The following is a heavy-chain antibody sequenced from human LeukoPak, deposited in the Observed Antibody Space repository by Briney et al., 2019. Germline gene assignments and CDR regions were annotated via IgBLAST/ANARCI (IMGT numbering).Heavy chain of an antibody. CDR2: LYYSGRT. D-gene: IGHD2-2*01. Sequence: PSETLSLTCSVSGGTISTSLYYWGWIRQPPGKGLEWIGSLYYSGRTYYNPSLKSRVTISIDTSKNQFSLRLTSVTAADTAVYYCARRYCSGADCYGGDSYYYMDAWGKGTTVTISS. CDR1: GGTISTSLYY. V-gene: IGHV4-39*01. J-gene: IGHJ6*03. CDR3: ARRYCSGADCYGGDSYYYMDA.